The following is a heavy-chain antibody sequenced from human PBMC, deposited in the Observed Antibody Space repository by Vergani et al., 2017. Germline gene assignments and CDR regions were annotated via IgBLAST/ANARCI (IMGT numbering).Heavy chain of an antibody. CDR1: GDSIISRSYY. V-gene: IGHV4-39*01. CDR2: IYNSGNV. Sequence: QMQLQESGPGLVKASEPLSLTCTVSGDSIISRSYYWGWIRQPPGKGLEWIGSIYNSGNVDSSSSLKSRVTRSADTAKNQFPLRLTSVTAADTAVYYCASGKYYSDSTAHFRGRYFDVWGRGTLVTVPS. J-gene: IGHJ2*01. D-gene: IGHD3-16*01. CDR3: ASGKYYSDSTAHFRGRYFDV.